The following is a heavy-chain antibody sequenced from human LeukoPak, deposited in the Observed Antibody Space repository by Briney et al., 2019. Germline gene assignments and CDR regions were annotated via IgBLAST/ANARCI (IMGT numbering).Heavy chain of an antibody. V-gene: IGHV4-38-2*02. J-gene: IGHJ6*03. D-gene: IGHD3-10*01. CDR2: LYHSGST. CDR1: GYSISTNNY. Sequence: PWETLSLTCTVSGYSISTNNYWGWIRQPPGKGLEWIGSLYHSGSTYYNPSLKSRVTISVDTSKNQFSLKLSSVTAADTAVYYCARVGTYYYGSGKLDYYYMDVWGKGTTVTISS. CDR3: ARVGTYYYGSGKLDYYYMDV.